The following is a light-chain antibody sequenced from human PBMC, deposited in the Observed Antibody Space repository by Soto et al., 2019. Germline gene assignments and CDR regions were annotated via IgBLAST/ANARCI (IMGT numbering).Light chain of an antibody. CDR2: KAS. CDR1: QSISSW. J-gene: IGKJ1*01. CDR3: QQYNSYSPVT. Sequence: DIQMTQSXXXXXASVGDRVTITCRASQSISSWLAWYQQKPGKAPKLLIYKASSLESGVPSRFSGSGSGTEFTLTISSLQPDDFATYYCQQYNSYSPVTFGQGTKVEIK. V-gene: IGKV1-5*03.